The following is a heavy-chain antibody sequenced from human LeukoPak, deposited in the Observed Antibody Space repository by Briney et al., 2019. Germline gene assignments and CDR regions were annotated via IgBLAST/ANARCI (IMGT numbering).Heavy chain of an antibody. D-gene: IGHD6-6*01. Sequence: PGGSLRLSCAASGFTFSDYYMTWIRQAPGKGLGWLSHISSRGTAIYYADSVKGRFTVSRDNARNSLYLQMNSLRAEDTAVYYCARAGSSAVFDYWGQGTLVTVSS. CDR1: GFTFSDYY. V-gene: IGHV3-11*01. CDR2: ISSRGTAI. CDR3: ARAGSSAVFDY. J-gene: IGHJ4*02.